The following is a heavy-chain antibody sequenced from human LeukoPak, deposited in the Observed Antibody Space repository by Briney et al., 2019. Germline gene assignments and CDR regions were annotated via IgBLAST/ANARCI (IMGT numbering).Heavy chain of an antibody. D-gene: IGHD6-6*01. CDR1: GYSFTSYW. Sequence: AGESLKISCKGSGYSFTSYWIGWVRQLPGKGLEWMGIIYPGDSDTRYSPSFQGQVTISADKSISTAYLQWSSLKASDTAMYYCARHSIAARRLNYMDVWGKGTTVTVSS. J-gene: IGHJ6*03. V-gene: IGHV5-51*01. CDR2: IYPGDSDT. CDR3: ARHSIAARRLNYMDV.